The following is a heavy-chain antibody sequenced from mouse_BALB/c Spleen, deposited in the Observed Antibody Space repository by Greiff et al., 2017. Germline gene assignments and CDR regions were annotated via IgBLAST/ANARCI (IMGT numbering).Heavy chain of an antibody. Sequence: EVKLVESGGDLVKPGGSLKLSCAASGFTFRSYGMSWVRQTPDKRLEWVATISSGGSYTYYPDSVKGRFTISRDNAKNTLYLQMSSLKSEDTAMYYCARDGYYGRDYWGQGTTLTVSS. V-gene: IGHV5-6*01. D-gene: IGHD2-3*01. CDR1: GFTFRSYG. CDR2: ISSGGSYT. CDR3: ARDGYYGRDY. J-gene: IGHJ2*01.